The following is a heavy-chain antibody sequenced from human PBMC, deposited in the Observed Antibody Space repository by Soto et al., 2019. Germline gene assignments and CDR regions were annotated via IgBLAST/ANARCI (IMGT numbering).Heavy chain of an antibody. CDR2: INPSGGRT. V-gene: IGHV1-46*01. J-gene: IGHJ4*02. D-gene: IGHD3-10*01. Sequence: ASVKVSCKASVYTFTIYYRQWVRQAPGQGLEWMGRINPSGGRTSHAQKFQGRVTMTSDTSTSTVYMDLNSLRSEDTAVYYCAKDSTMVRGVILDYFDYWGQGTLVTVSS. CDR3: AKDSTMVRGVILDYFDY. CDR1: VYTFTIYY.